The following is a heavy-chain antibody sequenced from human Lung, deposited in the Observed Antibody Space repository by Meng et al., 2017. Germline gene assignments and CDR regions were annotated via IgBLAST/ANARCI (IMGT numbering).Heavy chain of an antibody. J-gene: IGHJ4*02. V-gene: IGHV4-34*01. CDR1: GGSFSDYY. CDR2: INHSGST. CDR3: ARGPTTMANDFDY. Sequence: QVQLQQWGAGLLKPSATLSLTCVVSGGSFSDYYWSWIRQPPGKGLEWIGEINHSGSTNYNPSLESRATISVDTSQNNLSLKLSSVTAADSAVYYCARGPTTMANDFDYWGQGTLVTVSS. D-gene: IGHD4-11*01.